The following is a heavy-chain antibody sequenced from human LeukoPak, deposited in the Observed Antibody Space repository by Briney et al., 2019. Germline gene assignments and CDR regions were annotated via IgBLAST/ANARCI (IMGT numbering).Heavy chain of an antibody. J-gene: IGHJ5*02. CDR1: GYSISSGSY. CDR3: ARHPSGRGRLQQGRWFDP. V-gene: IGHV4-38-2*02. Sequence: SETLSLTCTVSGYSISSGSYWGWIRQPPGKGLEWIGSMYHNGSTYYNPSLKSRVTISVDTSKNQFSLRLSSVTAADTAVYYCARHPSGRGRLQQGRWFDPWGQGTLVTVSS. CDR2: MYHNGST. D-gene: IGHD5-24*01.